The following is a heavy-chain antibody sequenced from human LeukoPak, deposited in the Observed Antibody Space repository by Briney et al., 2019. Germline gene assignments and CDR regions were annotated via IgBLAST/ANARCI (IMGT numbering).Heavy chain of an antibody. CDR3: TKEAYASGSYSYGMDV. CDR2: ILFVGSNK. D-gene: IGHD3-10*01. CDR1: GFIFSDYG. Sequence: GGSLRLSCAASGFIFSDYGIHGVRPALGKGLEWVAGILFVGSNKYNADSVKGQFTISRDNSKNTLYLQMNSLRPEDTAVYYCTKEAYASGSYSYGMDVWGQGTTVTVSS. J-gene: IGHJ6*02. V-gene: IGHV3-30*18.